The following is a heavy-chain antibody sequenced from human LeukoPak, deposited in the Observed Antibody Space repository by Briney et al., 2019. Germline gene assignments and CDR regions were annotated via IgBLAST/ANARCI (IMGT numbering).Heavy chain of an antibody. D-gene: IGHD1-26*01. J-gene: IGHJ6*03. Sequence: ASVKVSCKGSGYTFTSFGINWVRQAPGQGLEWMGWINPNSGGTNYAQKFQGRVTMTRDTSISTAYMELSRLRSDDTAVYYCAGSSGSYSLGYYYYYMDVWGKGTTVTISS. CDR1: GYTFTSFG. CDR3: AGSSGSYSLGYYYYYMDV. V-gene: IGHV1-2*02. CDR2: INPNSGGT.